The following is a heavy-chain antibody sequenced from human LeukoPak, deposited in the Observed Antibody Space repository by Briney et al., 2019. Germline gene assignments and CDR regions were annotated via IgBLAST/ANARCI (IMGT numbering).Heavy chain of an antibody. CDR3: AGHHPRNTVDF. D-gene: IGHD2/OR15-2a*01. V-gene: IGHV4-59*08. Sequence: PSETLSLTCTVSGGSFSSYYWSWIRQPPGKGLEWIAYISDIGSINYNPSLKSRVTISLETSKNQFSLKLSSVTAADTAVYYCAGHHPRNTVDFWGQGTMVTVSS. CDR2: ISDIGSI. CDR1: GGSFSSYY. J-gene: IGHJ4*02.